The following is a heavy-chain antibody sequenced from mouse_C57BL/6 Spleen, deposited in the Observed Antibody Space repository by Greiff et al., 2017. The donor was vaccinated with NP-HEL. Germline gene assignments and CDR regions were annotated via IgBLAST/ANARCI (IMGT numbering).Heavy chain of an antibody. CDR2: FYPGSGSI. CDR1: GYTFTEYT. V-gene: IGHV1-62-2*01. D-gene: IGHD1-1*01. J-gene: IGHJ3*01. CDR3: ARHEEDYGSSYSAWFAY. Sequence: VQLQQSGAELVKPGASVKLSCKASGYTFTEYTIHWVKQRSGQGLEWIGWFYPGSGSIKYNEKFKDKATLTADKSSSTVYMELSRLTSEDSAVYFCARHEEDYGSSYSAWFAYWGQGTLVTVSA.